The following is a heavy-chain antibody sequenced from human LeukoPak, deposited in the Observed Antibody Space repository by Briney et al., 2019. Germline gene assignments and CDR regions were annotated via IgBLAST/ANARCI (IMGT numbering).Heavy chain of an antibody. V-gene: IGHV4-39*07. CDR2: IFYSGRT. Sequence: SETLSLTCTVSGGSINNNDYYWGWIRQPPGKGLEWIGSIFYSGRTYYNPSLKSRVTKSIDTSKNQFSLKLSSVTAADTAVYYCARIEYSSSIDPWGQGTLVTVSS. CDR1: GGSINNNDYY. D-gene: IGHD6-6*01. J-gene: IGHJ5*02. CDR3: ARIEYSSSIDP.